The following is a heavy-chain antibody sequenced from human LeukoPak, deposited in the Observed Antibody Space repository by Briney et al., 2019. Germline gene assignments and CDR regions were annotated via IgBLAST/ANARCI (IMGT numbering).Heavy chain of an antibody. Sequence: TLSLTCTVSGGSISSGSYYWSWIRQPAGKGLEWIGRIYTSGSTNYNPSLKSRVTISVDTSKNQFSLKLSSVTAADTAVYYCARGGYSSGWYVADAFDIWGQGTMVTVSS. J-gene: IGHJ3*02. CDR2: IYTSGST. CDR1: GGSISSGSYY. CDR3: ARGGYSSGWYVADAFDI. V-gene: IGHV4-61*02. D-gene: IGHD6-19*01.